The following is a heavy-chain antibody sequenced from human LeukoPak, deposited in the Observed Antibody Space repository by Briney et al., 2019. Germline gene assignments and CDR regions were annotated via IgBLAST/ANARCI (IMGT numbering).Heavy chain of an antibody. V-gene: IGHV3-53*01. D-gene: IGHD4-17*01. CDR3: ARDYGDYPYYYYGMDV. CDR2: IYSGGST. J-gene: IGHJ6*02. CDR1: GFTFSNAW. Sequence: GGSLRLSCAASGFTFSNAWMSWVRQAPGKGLEWVSVIYSGGSTYYADSVKGRFTISRDNSKNTLYLQMNSLRAEDTAVYYCARDYGDYPYYYYGMDVWGQGTTVTVSS.